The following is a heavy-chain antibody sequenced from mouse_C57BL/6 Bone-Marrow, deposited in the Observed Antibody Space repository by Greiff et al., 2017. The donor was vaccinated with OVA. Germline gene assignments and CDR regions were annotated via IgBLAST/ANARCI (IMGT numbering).Heavy chain of an antibody. CDR1: GYTFTSYG. J-gene: IGHJ3*01. D-gene: IGHD2-10*01. V-gene: IGHV1-81*01. CDR2: IYPRSGNT. Sequence: VQLQQSGAELARPGASVKLSCKASGYTFTSYGISWVKQRTGQGLEWIGEIYPRSGNTYYNEKFKGKATLTAHKSSSTAYMELRSLTSEDSAVYFCARWGPTMVIAYWGQGTLVTVSA. CDR3: ARWGPTMVIAY.